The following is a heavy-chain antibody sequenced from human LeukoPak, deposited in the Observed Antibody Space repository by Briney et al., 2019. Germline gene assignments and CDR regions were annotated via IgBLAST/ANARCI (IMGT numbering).Heavy chain of an antibody. V-gene: IGHV3-21*01. CDR3: VRGNNWSYGDAFDI. Sequence: TGGSLRLSCAASGFTFSSYSMNWVRQAPGKGLEWVSSISSSSNYIYYADSMKGRFTISRDNAKNSLYLQMNSLRAEDTAVYYCVRGNNWSYGDAFDIWGQGTMVTVSS. D-gene: IGHD1-7*01. CDR1: GFTFSSYS. CDR2: ISSSSNYI. J-gene: IGHJ3*02.